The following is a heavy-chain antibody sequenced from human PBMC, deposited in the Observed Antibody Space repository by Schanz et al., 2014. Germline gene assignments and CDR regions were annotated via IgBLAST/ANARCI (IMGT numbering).Heavy chain of an antibody. CDR1: GFTFSSYA. D-gene: IGHD2-15*01. V-gene: IGHV3-23*04. CDR2: ISHSGGSK. Sequence: VQMVESGGGVVQPGRSLRLSCAASGFTFSSYAMTWVRQAPGKGLEWVSSISHSGGSKYYADSVKGRFTISRDNSENTRYHQMNSLSADDTAVFYCAKGMGYCSGGTCYDCYYYGLDVWGQGTTVTVSS. J-gene: IGHJ6*02. CDR3: AKGMGYCSGGTCYDCYYYGLDV.